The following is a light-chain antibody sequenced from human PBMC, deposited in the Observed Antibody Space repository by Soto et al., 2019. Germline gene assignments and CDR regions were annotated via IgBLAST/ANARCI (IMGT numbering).Light chain of an antibody. Sequence: EIVLTQSPATLSLSPGERVTLSCRASQSVGNSLAWYQQKPGQAPRILMYDASSRATGIAARFSGSGYGTDFTLTISRLEAEDVAYYYCQHRSDWPSFGRGTRLEIK. CDR1: QSVGNS. CDR3: QHRSDWPS. J-gene: IGKJ5*01. CDR2: DAS. V-gene: IGKV3-11*01.